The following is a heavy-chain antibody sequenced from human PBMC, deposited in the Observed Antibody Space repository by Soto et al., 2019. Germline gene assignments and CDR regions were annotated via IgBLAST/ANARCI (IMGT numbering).Heavy chain of an antibody. Sequence: GGALRLSCAASGFAFSTYAMTWFRQAPGKGLEWVSAISGSGGSTYYADSVKGRFTISRGNSKNTLFLQMKSLRAEDTAIYYCGKDPYDSSGYYSSYWGQGTLVTVSS. D-gene: IGHD3-22*01. CDR1: GFAFSTYA. CDR3: GKDPYDSSGYYSSY. J-gene: IGHJ4*02. CDR2: ISGSGGST. V-gene: IGHV3-23*01.